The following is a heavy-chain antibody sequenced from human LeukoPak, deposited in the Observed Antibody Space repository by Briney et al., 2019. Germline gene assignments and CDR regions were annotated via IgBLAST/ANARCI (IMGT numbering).Heavy chain of an antibody. J-gene: IGHJ5*02. CDR3: AKSARARSGNWFDA. V-gene: IGHV3-43*02. CDR2: ISGDGGST. Sequence: GGSLRLSCAASGFTFDDYAMHWVRQAPGKGLEWVSLISGDGGSTYYADSVKGRFTISRDNSKNSLYLQMNSLRTEDTALYYCAKSARARSGNWFDAWGQGTLVTVSS. D-gene: IGHD3-10*01. CDR1: GFTFDDYA.